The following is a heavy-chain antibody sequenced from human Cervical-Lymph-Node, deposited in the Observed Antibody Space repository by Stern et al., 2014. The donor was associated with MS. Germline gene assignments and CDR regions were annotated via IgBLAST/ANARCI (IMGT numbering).Heavy chain of an antibody. V-gene: IGHV1-46*01. Sequence: DQLVESGAEVKKPGASVKVSCKASGYTFTSYYMHWVRQAPGQGLEWMGVINPNSGSTTYAQKFLDRVTVTRDTSTSTVYMELSGLRSGDTAIYYCAREVDYGDPPDYWGQGTQVTVSS. D-gene: IGHD4-17*01. CDR2: INPNSGST. CDR1: GYTFTSYY. J-gene: IGHJ4*02. CDR3: AREVDYGDPPDY.